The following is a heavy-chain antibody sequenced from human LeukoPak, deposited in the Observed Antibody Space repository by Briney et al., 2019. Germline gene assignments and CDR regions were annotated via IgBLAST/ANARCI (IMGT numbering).Heavy chain of an antibody. Sequence: PSETLSLTCTVSGGSISSGGYYWSWVRQAPGKGLEWVSAISGSGGSTYYADSVKGRFTISRDNSKDTLYLQMSSLRAEDTAVYYCAKQVVVAAHPDYWGQGTLVTVSS. CDR1: GGSISSGGYY. D-gene: IGHD2-15*01. J-gene: IGHJ4*02. CDR3: AKQVVVAAHPDY. V-gene: IGHV3-23*01. CDR2: ISGSGGST.